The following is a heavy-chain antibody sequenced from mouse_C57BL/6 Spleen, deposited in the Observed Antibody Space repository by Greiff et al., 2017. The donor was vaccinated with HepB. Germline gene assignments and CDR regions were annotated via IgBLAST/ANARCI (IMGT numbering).Heavy chain of an antibody. CDR2: IDPEGGET. CDR3: ARWTDPYYYALDY. Sequence: VQLQQSGAELVKPGASVKLSCTASGFNINDYYMHWVKQRTEQGLEWIGRIDPEGGETKYAQKFKGKATITADTSSNTAYLQLSILTSEDTAVYYCARWTDPYYYALDYWGQGTSVTVSS. J-gene: IGHJ4*01. CDR1: GFNINDYY. V-gene: IGHV14-2*01.